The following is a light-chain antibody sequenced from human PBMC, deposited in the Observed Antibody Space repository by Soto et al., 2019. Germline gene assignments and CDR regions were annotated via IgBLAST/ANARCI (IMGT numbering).Light chain of an antibody. Sequence: MTQSPLSLAVTPGEPSSISCSSSQSLRHSDGYRYLDWYQQKPGKAPKLLIYAASSLQSGVPSRFSGSGSGTDFTLTLSSLQPEDFATYYCQQSYGKSPTFGQGTKVDIK. CDR1: QSLRHSDGYRY. J-gene: IGKJ1*01. CDR2: AAS. V-gene: IGKV1-39*01. CDR3: QQSYGKSPT.